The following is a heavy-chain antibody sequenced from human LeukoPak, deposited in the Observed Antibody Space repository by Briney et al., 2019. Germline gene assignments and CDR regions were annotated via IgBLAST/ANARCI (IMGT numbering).Heavy chain of an antibody. V-gene: IGHV1-8*01. J-gene: IGHJ5*02. Sequence: ASVKVSCKASGYTFTSYDINWVRQATGQGLEWMGWMNPNSGNTGYAQKFQGRVTMTRNTSINTAYMELSSLRSEDTAVYYCARGVSSGWYLMAPNWFDPWGQGTLVTVSS. CDR1: GYTFTSYD. D-gene: IGHD6-19*01. CDR3: ARGVSSGWYLMAPNWFDP. CDR2: MNPNSGNT.